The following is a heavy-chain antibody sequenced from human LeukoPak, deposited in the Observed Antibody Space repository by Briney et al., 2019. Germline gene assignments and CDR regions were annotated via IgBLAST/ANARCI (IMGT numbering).Heavy chain of an antibody. D-gene: IGHD3-16*01. V-gene: IGHV4-30-4*01. CDR3: AGRNREVYLYYRYY. CDR1: GGSISSGEHY. Sequence: SQTLSLTCTVSGGSISSGEHYWSWIRQPPGKGLEWIGYIFYSGSTYYNPSLKSRVTISVDTSKNQFSLNLSSVTAAATAVYYIAGRNREVYLYYRYYWGPGTSFTVSS. J-gene: IGHJ4*02. CDR2: IFYSGST.